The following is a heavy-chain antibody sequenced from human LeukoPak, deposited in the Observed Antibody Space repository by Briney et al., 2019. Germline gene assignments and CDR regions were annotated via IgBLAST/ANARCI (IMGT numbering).Heavy chain of an antibody. CDR3: ARDQDTAMDEGYFDY. Sequence: GGSLRLSCAASGFTFSSYSMNWVRQAPGKGLEWVSSISSSSSYIYYADSVKGRFTISRDNAKNSLYLQMNSLRAEDTAVYYCARDQDTAMDEGYFDYWGQGTLVTVSS. J-gene: IGHJ4*02. D-gene: IGHD5-18*01. CDR2: ISSSSSYI. V-gene: IGHV3-21*01. CDR1: GFTFSSYS.